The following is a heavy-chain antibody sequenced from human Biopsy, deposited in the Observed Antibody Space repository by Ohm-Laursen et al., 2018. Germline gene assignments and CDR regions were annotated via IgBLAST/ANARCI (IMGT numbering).Heavy chain of an antibody. CDR3: ARGRTGG. CDR1: GFSFSDYH. CDR2: ISSGSSPI. D-gene: IGHD1/OR15-1a*01. V-gene: IGHV3-11*04. J-gene: IGHJ4*02. Sequence: SLRLSCAASGFSFSDYHMRWIRQAPGRGLEWVSFISSGSSPIYYADSVKGRFTISRDDAKNSLYLQMNSLRAEDTAVYYCARGRTGGWGQGTLVTVSS.